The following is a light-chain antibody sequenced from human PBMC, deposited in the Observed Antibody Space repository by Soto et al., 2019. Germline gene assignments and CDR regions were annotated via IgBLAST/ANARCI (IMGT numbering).Light chain of an antibody. CDR2: DAS. J-gene: IGKJ1*01. CDR1: QSVTKW. Sequence: DIQITQSASTLSASVGDRVTLTCRASQSVTKWVAWYQQRPGQAPKVLIWDASSLQRGVPSRFSGSGYGTEFTLTISCLQSEDFATYYCQQYYSYPQPFGQGTKVDIK. CDR3: QQYYSYPQP. V-gene: IGKV1-5*01.